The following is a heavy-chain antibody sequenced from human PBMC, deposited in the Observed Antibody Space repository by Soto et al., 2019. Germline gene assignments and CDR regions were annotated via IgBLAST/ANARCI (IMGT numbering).Heavy chain of an antibody. V-gene: IGHV1-69*01. J-gene: IGHJ4*02. D-gene: IGHD4-17*01. CDR2: IIPSYDRA. CDR3: ARDPTNDYGDDTFDY. Sequence: SVKVSCKASGDAFMSYAISWVRQAPGQGLEYMGGIIPSYDRAKYAQKLQGRLTVSADLYTSTVYMELSSLRSEDTAVYFCARDPTNDYGDDTFDYWGQGTKVTVS. CDR1: GDAFMSYA.